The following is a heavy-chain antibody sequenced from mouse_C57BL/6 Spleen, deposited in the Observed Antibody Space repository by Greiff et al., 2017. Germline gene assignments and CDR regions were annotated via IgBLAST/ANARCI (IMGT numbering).Heavy chain of an antibody. J-gene: IGHJ2*01. CDR1: GYTFTSYW. CDR2: IDPSDSET. D-gene: IGHD1-1*01. CDR3: ARSPNYYGSSHDY. V-gene: IGHV1-52*01. Sequence: QVQLKQPGAELVRPGSSVKLSCKASGYTFTSYWMHWVKQRPIQGLEWIGNIDPSDSETHYNQKFKDKATLTVDKSSSTAYMQLSSLTSEDSAVYYCARSPNYYGSSHDYWGQGTTLTVSS.